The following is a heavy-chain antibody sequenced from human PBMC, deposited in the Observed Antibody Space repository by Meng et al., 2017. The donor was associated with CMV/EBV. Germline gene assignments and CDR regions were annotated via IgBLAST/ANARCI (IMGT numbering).Heavy chain of an antibody. Sequence: GESLKISCAASGFTFSSYWMHWVRQAPGKGLVWVSRINSDGSSTSYADSVKGRFTISRDNAKNTLYLQMNSLRAEDTAVYYCARENRGGITIFGVVRNNYYYGMDVWGQGTTVTVSS. CDR2: INSDGSST. CDR1: GFTFSSYW. D-gene: IGHD3-3*01. V-gene: IGHV3-74*01. J-gene: IGHJ6*02. CDR3: ARENRGGITIFGVVRNNYYYGMDV.